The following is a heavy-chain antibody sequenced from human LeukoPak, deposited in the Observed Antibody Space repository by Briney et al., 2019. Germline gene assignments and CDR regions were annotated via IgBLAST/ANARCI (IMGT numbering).Heavy chain of an antibody. CDR1: GCSFADSW. Sequence: GESLKISCKGSGCSFADSWIGWVRQMPGKGLEWMGIIYPGDSDTRYSPSFQGQVSISVDKSISTAYLQWSTLKASDTAMYYCARQYGRPFDYWGQGTLVTVSS. V-gene: IGHV5-51*01. CDR3: ARQYGRPFDY. D-gene: IGHD3-10*01. J-gene: IGHJ4*02. CDR2: IYPGDSDT.